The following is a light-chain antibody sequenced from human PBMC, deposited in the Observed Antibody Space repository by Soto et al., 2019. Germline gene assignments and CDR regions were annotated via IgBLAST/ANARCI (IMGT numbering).Light chain of an antibody. CDR3: QTWGTGIHVV. V-gene: IGLV4-69*01. J-gene: IGLJ2*01. CDR1: SGHSSYA. CDR2: LDSDGSH. Sequence: QLVLPQSPSASASLGASVKLTCTLSSGHSSYAIAWHQQQPEKGPRYLMKLDSDGSHTKGDAVPDRFSGSSSGAERYLTISSLQSEDGADDYCQTWGTGIHVVFGGGTTLTVL.